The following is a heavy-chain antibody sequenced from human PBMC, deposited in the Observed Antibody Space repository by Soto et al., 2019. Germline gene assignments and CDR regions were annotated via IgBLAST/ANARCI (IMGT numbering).Heavy chain of an antibody. J-gene: IGHJ4*02. Sequence: SETLSLNCIVSGESISSSSYYWGWIRQPPGKGLEWIGSIYYSGRTYYNPSFKSRVTISIDTSKNQFSLKLSSVTATDTAVYYCARQRTTVVTQAYFDHWGQGALVTVSS. CDR2: IYYSGRT. D-gene: IGHD2-21*02. CDR1: GESISSSSYY. V-gene: IGHV4-39*01. CDR3: ARQRTTVVTQAYFDH.